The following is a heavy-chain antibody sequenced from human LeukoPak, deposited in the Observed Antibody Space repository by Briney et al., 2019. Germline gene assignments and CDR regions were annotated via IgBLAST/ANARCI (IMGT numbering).Heavy chain of an antibody. D-gene: IGHD3-22*01. CDR2: MSYVGSNK. Sequence: GGSLRLSCAASGFTFSSYAMHWVRQAPGKGLEWVAVMSYVGSNKYYADSVKGRFSISRDNSKNTLYLQMNSLRAEDTAVYYCARLLAGSGYARDAFDIWGQGTMVTVSS. J-gene: IGHJ3*02. CDR1: GFTFSSYA. CDR3: ARLLAGSGYARDAFDI. V-gene: IGHV3-30*04.